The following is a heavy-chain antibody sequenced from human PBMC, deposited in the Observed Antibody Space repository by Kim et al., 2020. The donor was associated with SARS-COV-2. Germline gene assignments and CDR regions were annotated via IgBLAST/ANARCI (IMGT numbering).Heavy chain of an antibody. J-gene: IGHJ4*02. CDR3: TADLLTDIY. D-gene: IGHD3-9*01. Sequence: GGSLRLSCAASGFTFSNAWMSWVRQAPGKGLEWVGRIKSKIDGGTTDFAAPVKGRFTLSRDDSKNTLYLQMNSLRTEDTAVYYCTADLLTDIYWGQGTLVTVSS. V-gene: IGHV3-15*01. CDR2: IKSKIDGGTT. CDR1: GFTFSNAW.